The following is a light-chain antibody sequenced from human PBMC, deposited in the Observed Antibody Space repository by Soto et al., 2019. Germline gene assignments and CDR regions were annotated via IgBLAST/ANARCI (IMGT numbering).Light chain of an antibody. CDR3: QQYGSSIT. CDR2: GAS. CDR1: QSVNSK. J-gene: IGKJ5*01. V-gene: IGKV3-15*01. Sequence: EIVRTHSPATRSFSPGERATLSCRASQSVNSKLAWYQQKPGRAPRLLIYGASTRATGIPARFSGSGSGTEFTLTISRLETEDFAVYYCQQYGSSITFGQGTRLEIK.